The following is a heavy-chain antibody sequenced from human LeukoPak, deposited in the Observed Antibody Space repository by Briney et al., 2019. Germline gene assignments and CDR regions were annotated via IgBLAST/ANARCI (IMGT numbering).Heavy chain of an antibody. D-gene: IGHD2-15*01. CDR2: ISGSGGST. Sequence: GGSLRLSCAASGFTFSSYAMSWVRQAPGKGLEWASTISGSGGSTYYADSVKGRFTISRDNSKNTLYLQMNSLRAEDTAVYYCAKAIRGDMADDYWGQGTLVTVSS. V-gene: IGHV3-23*01. J-gene: IGHJ4*02. CDR3: AKAIRGDMADDY. CDR1: GFTFSSYA.